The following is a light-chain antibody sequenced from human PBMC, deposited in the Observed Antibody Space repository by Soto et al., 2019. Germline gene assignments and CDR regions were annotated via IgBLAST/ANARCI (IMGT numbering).Light chain of an antibody. J-gene: IGLJ2*01. CDR3: QSYDSSLSGSVV. V-gene: IGLV1-40*01. Sequence: QSVLTQPPSVSGAPGQRVTISCTGSSSNIGAGYDVHWYQQLPGTAPKLLIYGNSXRPXGXXXRFSGSKSGTSASLAITGLQAEDEADYYCQSYDSSLSGSVVFGGGTKLTVL. CDR2: GNS. CDR1: SSNIGAGYD.